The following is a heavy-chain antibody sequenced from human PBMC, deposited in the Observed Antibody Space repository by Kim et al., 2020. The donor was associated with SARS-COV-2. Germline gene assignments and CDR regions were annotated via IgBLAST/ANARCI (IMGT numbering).Heavy chain of an antibody. CDR3: AKVEYSSSWPLED. J-gene: IGHJ4*02. V-gene: IGHV3-23*01. CDR1: GFTFSSYA. Sequence: GGSLRLSCAASGFTFSSYAMTWVRQAPGKGLAWVSAISGGGGSTYYADSVKGRFTISRDNSKNTLYLQMNSLRAEDTAIYYCAKVEYSSSWPLEDWGQGTLVTVSS. CDR2: ISGGGGST. D-gene: IGHD6-13*01.